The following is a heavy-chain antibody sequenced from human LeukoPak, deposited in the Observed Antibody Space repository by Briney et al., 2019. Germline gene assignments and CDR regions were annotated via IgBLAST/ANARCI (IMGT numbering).Heavy chain of an antibody. CDR1: GYTFTSYD. Sequence: GASVKVSCKAFGYTFTSYDINWVRQATGQGLEWMGWMNPNSGNTGYAQKFQGRVTMTRNTSICTAYMELSSLRSEDTAVYYCARENHAYYYYYYGMDVWGQGTTVTVSS. D-gene: IGHD2/OR15-2a*01. J-gene: IGHJ6*02. CDR3: ARENHAYYYYYYGMDV. CDR2: MNPNSGNT. V-gene: IGHV1-8*01.